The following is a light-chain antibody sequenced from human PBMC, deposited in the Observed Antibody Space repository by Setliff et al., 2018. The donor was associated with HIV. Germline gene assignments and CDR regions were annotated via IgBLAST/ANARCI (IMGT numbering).Light chain of an antibody. J-gene: IGLJ2*01. CDR3: SSYAGTYIYVL. V-gene: IGLV2-11*01. CDR1: SSDVGAYNY. CDR2: DVT. Sequence: QSALTQHRSVSGSPGQSVSISCTGTSSDVGAYNYVSWFQQHPGKAPKLIIYDVTKRPSGVPDRFSASKSANTASLTISGLQPEDEADYYCSSYAGTYIYVLFGGGTKGTVL.